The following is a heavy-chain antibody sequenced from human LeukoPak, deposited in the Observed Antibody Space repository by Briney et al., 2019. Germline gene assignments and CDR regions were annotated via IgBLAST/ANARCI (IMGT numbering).Heavy chain of an antibody. CDR1: GYTFTDHY. CDR2: IHPGRGDT. CDR3: ARDHNWGPDY. Sequence: LGASVKVSCKALGYTFTDHYFHWLRQVPGQGLEWMGWIHPGRGDTNYAQKFQGRVSLTRDTSISTAYMELSRLTSDDTAVYYCARDHNWGPDYWGQGTLVSVSS. J-gene: IGHJ4*02. V-gene: IGHV1-2*03. D-gene: IGHD7-27*01.